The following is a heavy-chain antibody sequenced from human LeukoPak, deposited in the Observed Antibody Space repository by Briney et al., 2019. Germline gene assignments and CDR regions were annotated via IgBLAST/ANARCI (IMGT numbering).Heavy chain of an antibody. CDR3: ARDYHMTSGFFDY. Sequence: GGSLRLSCAASGFTFSDYYMSWIRQAPGKGLEWVSYISSNGSTIYYADSVKGRFTISRDNAKNSLYLQMNSLRAEDTAVYYCARDYHMTSGFFDYWGQGTLVTVSS. CDR2: ISSNGSTI. CDR1: GFTFSDYY. J-gene: IGHJ4*02. D-gene: IGHD2-2*01. V-gene: IGHV3-11*04.